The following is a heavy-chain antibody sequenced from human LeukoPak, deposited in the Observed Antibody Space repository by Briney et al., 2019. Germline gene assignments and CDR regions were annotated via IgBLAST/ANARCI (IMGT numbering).Heavy chain of an antibody. CDR2: ISYDGSNK. J-gene: IGHJ4*02. D-gene: IGHD6-13*01. V-gene: IGHV3-30*14. CDR1: GFTFSSYA. CDR3: ARDDASSSWYSLDY. Sequence: PGGSLRLSCAASGFTFSSYAMHWVRQAPGKGLEWVAVISYDGSNKYYADSVKGRFTISRDNSKNTLYLQMNSLRAEDTAVYYCARDDASSSWYSLDYWGQGTLVTVSS.